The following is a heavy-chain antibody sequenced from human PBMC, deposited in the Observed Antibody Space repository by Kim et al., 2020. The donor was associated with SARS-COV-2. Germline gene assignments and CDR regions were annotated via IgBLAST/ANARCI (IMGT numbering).Heavy chain of an antibody. J-gene: IGHJ4*02. CDR2: T. V-gene: IGHV5-10-1*01. CDR3: ARQGMGIAADY. D-gene: IGHD6-25*01. Sequence: TNSSPSFQGHVTISADKSISTAYLQWSSLKASDTAMYYCARQGMGIAADYWGQGTLVTVSS.